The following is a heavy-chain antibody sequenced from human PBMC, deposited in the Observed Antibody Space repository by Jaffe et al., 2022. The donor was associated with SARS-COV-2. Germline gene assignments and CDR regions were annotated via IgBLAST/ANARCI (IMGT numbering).Heavy chain of an antibody. CDR3: ARLIFGVVIINVGKSPNAFDI. V-gene: IGHV3-33*01. CDR2: IWYDGSNK. J-gene: IGHJ3*02. Sequence: QVQLVESGGGVVQPGRSLRLSCAASGFTFSSYGMHWVRQAPGKGLEWVAVIWYDGSNKYYADSVKGRFTISRDNSKNTLYLQMNSLRAEDTAVYYCARLIFGVVIINVGKSPNAFDIWGQGTMVTVSS. CDR1: GFTFSSYG. D-gene: IGHD3-3*01.